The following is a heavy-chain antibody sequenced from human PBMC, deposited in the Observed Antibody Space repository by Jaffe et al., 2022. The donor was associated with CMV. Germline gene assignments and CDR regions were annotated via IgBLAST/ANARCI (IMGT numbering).Heavy chain of an antibody. D-gene: IGHD3-16*01. CDR1: GFTFSTYW. J-gene: IGHJ4*02. CDR2: IDGDGNT. Sequence: EVQLVESGGGLVQPGGSLRLSCAASGFTFSTYWMHWVRQAPGKGLVWVSRIDGDGNTIYADSVKGRFTISRDNAKNTLYLQMSSLRAEDTAVYYCARVIKAGLPLGYWGQGTLVTVSS. V-gene: IGHV3-74*01. CDR3: ARVIKAGLPLGY.